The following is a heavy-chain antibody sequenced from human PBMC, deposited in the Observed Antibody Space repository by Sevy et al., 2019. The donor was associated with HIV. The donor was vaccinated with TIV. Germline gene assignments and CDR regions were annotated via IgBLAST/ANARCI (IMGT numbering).Heavy chain of an antibody. V-gene: IGHV4-30-2*01. CDR1: GASISSGGYS. J-gene: IGHJ5*02. CDR3: ARADYVWGSYRSNSFDP. Sequence: SENLSLTCAVSGASISSGGYSWNWIRQPPGKGLEWIGYIYHSGSTYYNPSLKSRVTISVDRSKNQFSLRLSSVTAADTAVYYCARADYVWGSYRSNSFDPWGQGTLVTVSS. CDR2: IYHSGST. D-gene: IGHD3-16*02.